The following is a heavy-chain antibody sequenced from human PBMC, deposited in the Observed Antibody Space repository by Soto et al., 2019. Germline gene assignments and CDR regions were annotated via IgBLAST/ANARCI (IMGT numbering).Heavy chain of an antibody. V-gene: IGHV1-46*01. CDR2: INPSGGST. CDR1: GYTFTSYY. Sequence: AASVKVSCKASGYTFTSYYMHWVRQAPGQGLEWMGIINPSGGSTSYAQKFQGRVTMTRDTSTSTVYMELSSLRSEDTAVYYCARDGEGRWLRIAAAGTRFHWFDPWGQGTLVTVSS. CDR3: ARDGEGRWLRIAAAGTRFHWFDP. D-gene: IGHD6-13*01. J-gene: IGHJ5*02.